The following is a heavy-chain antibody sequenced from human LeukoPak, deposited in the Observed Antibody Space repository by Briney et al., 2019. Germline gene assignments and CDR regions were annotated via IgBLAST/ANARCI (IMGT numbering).Heavy chain of an antibody. CDR1: GFTFSNAW. CDR3: TTLTIIAVHDDY. J-gene: IGHJ4*02. Sequence: PGGSLRLSCAASGFTFSNAWMSWVRQAPGKGLEWVGRVKSKTDGGATDYAAPVKGRFTISRDDSKNTLYLQMSSLKTEDTAVYYCTTLTIIAVHDDYWGQGTLVTVSS. D-gene: IGHD3-22*01. V-gene: IGHV3-15*01. CDR2: VKSKTDGGAT.